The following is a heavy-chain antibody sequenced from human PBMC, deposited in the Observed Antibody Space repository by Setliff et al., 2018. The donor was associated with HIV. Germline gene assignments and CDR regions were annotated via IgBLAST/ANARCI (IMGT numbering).Heavy chain of an antibody. V-gene: IGHV4-4*02. CDR3: ARLMPNWDYFDY. Sequence: SETLSLTCAVSGASISSGNWWSWVRRSPGKGLEWIGEIFHTGSTNYNPSLKSRVTISVDTSKNHFSLNVSSLTAADTALYFCARLMPNWDYFDYWGQGTQVTVSS. D-gene: IGHD2-2*01. CDR2: IFHTGST. J-gene: IGHJ4*02. CDR1: GASISSGNW.